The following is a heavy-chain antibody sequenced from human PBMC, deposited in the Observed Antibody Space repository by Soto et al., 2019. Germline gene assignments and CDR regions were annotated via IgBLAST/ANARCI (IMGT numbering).Heavy chain of an antibody. CDR1: GFSVSNNY. D-gene: IGHD3-3*01. CDR2: IYSGGTT. Sequence: HPGGSLRLSCAASGFSVSNNYMNWVRQAPGKGLEWVSLIYSGGTTHYADSVKGRFTISRDNSKNTLYFQMNSLRAEDTAVYYCARGLDFWSGYYDQYYYGLDVWGQGTTVTVS. J-gene: IGHJ6*02. V-gene: IGHV3-53*01. CDR3: ARGLDFWSGYYDQYYYGLDV.